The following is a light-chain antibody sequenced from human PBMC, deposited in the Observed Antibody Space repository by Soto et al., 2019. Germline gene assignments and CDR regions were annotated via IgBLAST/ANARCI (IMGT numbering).Light chain of an antibody. CDR2: DVH. CDR1: SSDVGGYNF. Sequence: QSALTQPASVSGSPGQSITISCTGTSSDVGGYNFVAWYLQHAGKTPKLMIFDVHNRPVGISSRFSGSKSGNTASLTISGLQADDEADYYCCSDTETSTLHVVFGGGTTLTVL. V-gene: IGLV2-14*01. J-gene: IGLJ2*01. CDR3: CSDTETSTLHVV.